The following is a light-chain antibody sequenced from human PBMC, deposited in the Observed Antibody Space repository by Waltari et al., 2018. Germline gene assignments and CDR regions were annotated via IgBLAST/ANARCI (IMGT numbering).Light chain of an antibody. CDR3: QQSHSMSS. J-gene: IGKJ4*01. CDR1: QDISDS. V-gene: IGKV1-33*01. Sequence: DIQMTQSPSSLAASVGDRVTISCQASQDISDSLNWYQQKPVKAPKLLIYDTSNLETGVPARFSGSGSGTDFIFTISRLQPEDIGTYYCQQSHSMSSFGGGTKVEIK. CDR2: DTS.